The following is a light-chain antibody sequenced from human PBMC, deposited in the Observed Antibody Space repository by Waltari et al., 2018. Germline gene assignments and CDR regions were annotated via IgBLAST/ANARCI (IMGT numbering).Light chain of an antibody. V-gene: IGLV3-1*01. CDR3: QAWDSSTVV. Sequence: SYELTQPPSVSVSPGQTASITCSGDKLGDKFASWYQQKPGPYPVLVIYQDPKRPSGIPERFSGSNAGNTATLTISGTQAMDEADYYCQAWDSSTVVFGGGTKLTVL. CDR1: KLGDKF. J-gene: IGLJ2*01. CDR2: QDP.